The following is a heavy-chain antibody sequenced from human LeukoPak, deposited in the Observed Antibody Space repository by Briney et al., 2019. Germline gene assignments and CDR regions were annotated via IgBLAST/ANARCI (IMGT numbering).Heavy chain of an antibody. Sequence: GRSLRLSCAASGFTFSSYGMHWVRQAPGKGLEWVAIIWYDGSNKYFADSVKGRFTISRDNSKNTVYLQVNSLRAEDTAVYYCARNPYSGSGTYAPFDYWGQGTLVTVSS. V-gene: IGHV3-33*01. D-gene: IGHD3-10*01. CDR2: IWYDGSNK. J-gene: IGHJ4*02. CDR3: ARNPYSGSGTYAPFDY. CDR1: GFTFSSYG.